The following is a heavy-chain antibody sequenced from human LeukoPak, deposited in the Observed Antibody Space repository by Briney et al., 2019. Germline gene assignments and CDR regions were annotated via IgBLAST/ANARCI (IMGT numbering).Heavy chain of an antibody. V-gene: IGHV3-7*03. CDR3: AASSGWASEN. CDR2: IKNDGSER. D-gene: IGHD6-19*01. J-gene: IGHJ4*02. Sequence: GLSLRLSCAASGLTSGSYWMSWVRHAPGKGLEWVSNIKNDGSERNYVDSVKGRFTISRDNAKNSLHLQMNSLRAEDTAVYYWAASSGWASENWGQGTLVTVSS. CDR1: GLTSGSYW.